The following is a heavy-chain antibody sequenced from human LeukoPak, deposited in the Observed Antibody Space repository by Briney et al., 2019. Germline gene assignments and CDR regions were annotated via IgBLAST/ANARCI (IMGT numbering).Heavy chain of an antibody. D-gene: IGHD6-19*01. CDR2: ISYDGSNK. J-gene: IGHJ6*02. CDR3: AREQEIAVAGIGGMDV. CDR1: GFTFSSYT. V-gene: IGHV3-30-3*01. Sequence: HPGRSLRLSCAASGFTFSSYTMHWVRQAPGRGLEWVAVISYDGSNKYYADSVKGRFTISRDNSKNTLYLQMNSLRAEDTAVYYCAREQEIAVAGIGGMDVWGQGTTVTVSS.